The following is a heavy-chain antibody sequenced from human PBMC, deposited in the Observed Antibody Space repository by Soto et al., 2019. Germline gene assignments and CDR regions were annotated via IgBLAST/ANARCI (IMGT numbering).Heavy chain of an antibody. CDR3: AGVWDQMGSSPYYYYGMDV. V-gene: IGHV1-46*01. D-gene: IGHD6-6*01. Sequence: QVQLVQSGAEVKKPGASVKVSCKASGYTFTSYYMHWVRQAPGQGLEWMGIINPSGGSTSYAQKFQGRVTMTRDTSTSTVYMELSSLRSEDTAVYYCAGVWDQMGSSPYYYYGMDVWGQGTTVTVSS. CDR2: INPSGGST. CDR1: GYTFTSYY. J-gene: IGHJ6*02.